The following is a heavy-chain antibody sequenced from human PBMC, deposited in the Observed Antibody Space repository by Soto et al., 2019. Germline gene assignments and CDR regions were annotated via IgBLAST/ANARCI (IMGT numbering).Heavy chain of an antibody. CDR2: IWYDGSNK. Sequence: QVQLVESGGGVVQPGKSLRLSCAASGFTFSTYGMHWVRQAPGKGLEWVAVIWYDGSNKYHGDSLKGRFTISRDNSKNTVYLQINTLRAEDTAVYYCGRDGALGDTAVVDSWGQGTLVIVSS. CDR1: GFTFSTYG. J-gene: IGHJ4*02. V-gene: IGHV3-33*01. CDR3: GRDGALGDTAVVDS. D-gene: IGHD5-18*01.